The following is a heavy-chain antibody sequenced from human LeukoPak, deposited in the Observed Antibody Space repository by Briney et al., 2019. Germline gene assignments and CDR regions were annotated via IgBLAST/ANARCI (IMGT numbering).Heavy chain of an antibody. J-gene: IGHJ4*02. CDR1: GYTFTSYY. V-gene: IGHV1-46*01. D-gene: IGHD3-3*01. CDR3: ARAWGIFGVVIIGYFDY. Sequence: GASVTVSCKASGYTFTSYYMHWVRQPPGQGLEWMGIINPSGGSTSYAQKFQGRVTMTRDTSTSTVYMELRSLRSEDTAVYYCARAWGIFGVVIIGYFDYWGQGTLVTVSS. CDR2: INPSGGST.